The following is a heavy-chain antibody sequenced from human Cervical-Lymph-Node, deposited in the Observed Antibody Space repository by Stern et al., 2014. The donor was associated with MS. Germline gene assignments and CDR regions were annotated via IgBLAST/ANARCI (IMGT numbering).Heavy chain of an antibody. D-gene: IGHD6-19*01. CDR1: GYTFTNYY. CDR3: AREMAGDFDY. V-gene: IGHV1-46*01. CDR2: INPSFGTT. J-gene: IGHJ4*02. Sequence: QLVQSGAEVKRPGASVKLSCTTSGYTFTNYYMHWVRQAPGQGLEWMGMINPSFGTTNSAQKFQGRITMAMDTSTSTVYMEVNSLISEDTAVYYCAREMAGDFDYWGQGALVTVSS.